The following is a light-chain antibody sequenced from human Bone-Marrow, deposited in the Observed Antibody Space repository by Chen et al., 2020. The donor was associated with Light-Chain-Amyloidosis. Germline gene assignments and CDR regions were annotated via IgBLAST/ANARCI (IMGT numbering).Light chain of an antibody. CDR3: SSYTITNTLV. V-gene: IGLV2-14*01. J-gene: IGLJ1*01. CDR1: SSDVGGDNH. Sequence: QSALTQPASVSGSPGQSITISCTGTSSDVGGDNHVSWYQQHPDKATKLMIYEVTNRPSWVPDRFSGSKSENTASLTISGLQTEDEADYFCSSYTITNTLVFGSGTRVTVL. CDR2: EVT.